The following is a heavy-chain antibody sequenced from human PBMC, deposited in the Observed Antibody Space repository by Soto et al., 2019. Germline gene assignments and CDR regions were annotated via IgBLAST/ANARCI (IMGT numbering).Heavy chain of an antibody. CDR2: ISSNGGST. Sequence: VQLVESGGGLVQPGGSLRLSCAASGFTFSSYAMHWVRQAPGKGLEYVSAISSNGGSTYYANSVKGRFTISRDNSKNTLYLQMGSLRAEDMAVYYCARGGGYYFDYWGQGTLVTVSS. V-gene: IGHV3-64*01. CDR1: GFTFSSYA. J-gene: IGHJ4*02. CDR3: ARGGGYYFDY.